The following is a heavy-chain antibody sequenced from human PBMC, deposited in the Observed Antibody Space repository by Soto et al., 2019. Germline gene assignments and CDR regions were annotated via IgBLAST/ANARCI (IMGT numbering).Heavy chain of an antibody. CDR2: IASHGGST. J-gene: IGHJ6*02. CDR3: LKDLTPNWDDHGMDV. V-gene: IGHV3-64D*08. CDR1: GFSFSSYA. D-gene: IGHD1-20*01. Sequence: EVQLVESGGGLVQPGGSLTLSCSASGFSFSSYAIHWVRQAPGKGLEYVAVIASHGGSTYYSDSVKGRFTTSRDNSKNTLYLQMSSLRAEDSADYYCLKDLTPNWDDHGMDVWGQGTTVTVSS.